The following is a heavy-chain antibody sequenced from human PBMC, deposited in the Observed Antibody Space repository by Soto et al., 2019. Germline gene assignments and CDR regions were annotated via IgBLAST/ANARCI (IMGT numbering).Heavy chain of an antibody. J-gene: IGHJ5*02. V-gene: IGHV1-2*02. D-gene: IGHD1-1*01. CDR3: ATGTNGTTGWYHR. CDR2: INPKTGDT. Sequence: QVQLVQSGTEVKKPGASVTVSCKSSGYTFTDFYLHWLRQAPGQGLEWVGWINPKTGDTKSSQKFQGRVTMSRDTSVSTAYIDLTSLTSDDTSMDYRATGTNGTTGWYHRWGQGTRVTVSS. CDR1: GYTFTDFY.